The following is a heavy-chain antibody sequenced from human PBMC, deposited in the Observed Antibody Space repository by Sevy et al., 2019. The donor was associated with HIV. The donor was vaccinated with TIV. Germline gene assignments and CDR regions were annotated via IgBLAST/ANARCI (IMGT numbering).Heavy chain of an antibody. CDR2: ISPYTGNT. J-gene: IGHJ4*02. V-gene: IGHV1-18*01. Sequence: ASVKVSCKATGYTFNIYGISWVRQAPGQGLEWMGWISPYTGNTNYAQKLQGRVTMTTDTSTSTAYMDLRSLRSDDTVVYYCARDRQEGYFDYRGQGTLVTVSS. CDR3: ARDRQEGYFDY. CDR1: GYTFNIYG.